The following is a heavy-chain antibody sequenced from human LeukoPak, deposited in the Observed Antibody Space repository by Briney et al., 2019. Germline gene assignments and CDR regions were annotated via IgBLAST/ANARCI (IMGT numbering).Heavy chain of an antibody. CDR1: GGSISSGSYY. Sequence: SETLSLTCTVSGGSISSGSYYWSWIRQPAGKGLEWIGYIYYSGSTNYNPSLKSRVTISVDTSKNQFSLKLSSVTAADTAVYYCARVDGSPDYWGQGTLVTVSS. J-gene: IGHJ4*02. CDR3: ARVDGSPDY. V-gene: IGHV4-61*10. CDR2: IYYSGST. D-gene: IGHD2-15*01.